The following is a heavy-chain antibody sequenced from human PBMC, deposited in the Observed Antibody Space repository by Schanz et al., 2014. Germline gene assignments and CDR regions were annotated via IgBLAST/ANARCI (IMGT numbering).Heavy chain of an antibody. CDR2: VYTSGST. D-gene: IGHD2-2*02. V-gene: IGHV4-61*02. CDR3: ARGGARRFPVVPDAIQGLRGHYYYYYLDV. Sequence: QVQLQESGPGLVKPSQTLSLTCSVSGGSISSGSYYSNWIRQPAGKGLEWIGRVYTSGSTNYNPSLKSRFPIPLDPHTTQSPRKRWSWPAADTAVYYCARGGARRFPVVPDAIQGLRGHYYYYYLDVWGRGTTVTASS. CDR1: GGSISSGSYY. J-gene: IGHJ6*03.